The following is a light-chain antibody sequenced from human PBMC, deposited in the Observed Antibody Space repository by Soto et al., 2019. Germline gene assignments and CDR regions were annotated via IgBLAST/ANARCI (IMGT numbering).Light chain of an antibody. CDR2: DAS. CDR3: QQRSNWPPYT. CDR1: QSISSY. V-gene: IGKV3-11*01. J-gene: IGKJ2*01. Sequence: EIVLTQSPATLSLSPGERATLSCSASQSISSYLAWYQQKPGQAARLLIYDASNRATGIPARFSGSGSGTDFTLTISSLEPEDFAVYYCQQRSNWPPYTFGQGTKLEIK.